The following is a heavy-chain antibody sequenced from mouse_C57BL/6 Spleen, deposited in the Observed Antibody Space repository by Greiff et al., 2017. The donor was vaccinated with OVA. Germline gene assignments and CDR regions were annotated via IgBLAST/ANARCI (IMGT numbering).Heavy chain of an antibody. CDR3: TRRGDSNPFAY. V-gene: IGHV1-15*01. CDR1: GYTFTDYE. D-gene: IGHD2-5*01. J-gene: IGHJ3*01. Sequence: QVQLQQSGAELVRPGASVTLSCKASGYTFTDYEMHWVKQTPVHGLEWIGAIDPETGGTAYNQKFKGKAILTADKSSSTAYMELRSLTSEDSAVYYCTRRGDSNPFAYWGQGTLVTVSA. CDR2: IDPETGGT.